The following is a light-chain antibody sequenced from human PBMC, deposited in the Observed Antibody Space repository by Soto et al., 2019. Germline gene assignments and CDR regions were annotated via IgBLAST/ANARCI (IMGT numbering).Light chain of an antibody. Sequence: EIVFTQSPVTLSLSPGDTATLSCRASQSVSNTYLAWYQQKPGQPPRLLIYDASNRATGIPARFSGSGSGTDFTLTISSLEPEDFAVYYCQQRSNWPSITFGQGTRLEIK. V-gene: IGKV3-11*01. CDR2: DAS. CDR1: QSVSNTY. J-gene: IGKJ5*01. CDR3: QQRSNWPSIT.